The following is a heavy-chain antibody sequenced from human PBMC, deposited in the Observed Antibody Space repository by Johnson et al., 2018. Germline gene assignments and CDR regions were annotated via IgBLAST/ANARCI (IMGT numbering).Heavy chain of an antibody. CDR2: IWYDGSNK. J-gene: IGHJ3*02. Sequence: VQLVESGGGVVQXGRSLRLSCAASGFTFSSYGMHWVRQAPGKGLEWVAVIWYDGSNKYYADSVKGRFTISRDNSKNTLYLQMNSLRAEDTAVYYCARELDGGLGEDAFDIWGQGTMVTVSS. V-gene: IGHV3-33*01. CDR1: GFTFSSYG. D-gene: IGHD3-10*01. CDR3: ARELDGGLGEDAFDI.